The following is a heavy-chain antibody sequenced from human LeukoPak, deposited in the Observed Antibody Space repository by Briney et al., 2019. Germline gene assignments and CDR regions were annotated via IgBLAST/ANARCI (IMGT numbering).Heavy chain of an antibody. V-gene: IGHV3-23*01. CDR2: ITNSGVTT. CDR1: GFTFSSFA. D-gene: IGHD2-15*01. Sequence: GGSLRLSCTASGFTFSSFAMHWVRQAPGKGLEWVSLITNSGVTTHYADSVKGRFTIPRDHSRRTLDLQLNSLRADDTALYYCAKARLYCSSGTCSDHPATLTGMDVWGQGTTVTVSS. CDR3: AKARLYCSSGTCSDHPATLTGMDV. J-gene: IGHJ6*02.